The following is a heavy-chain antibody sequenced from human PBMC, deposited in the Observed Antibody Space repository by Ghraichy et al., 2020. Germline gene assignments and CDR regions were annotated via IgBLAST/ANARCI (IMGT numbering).Heavy chain of an antibody. CDR1: GYTFTSYG. CDR2: ISAYNGNT. CDR3: ARYQDLVVVVAAFPFDY. J-gene: IGHJ4*02. V-gene: IGHV1-18*01. D-gene: IGHD2-15*01. Sequence: ASAKVSCKASGYTFTSYGISWVRQAPGQGLEWMGGISAYNGNTNYAQKLQGRVTMTTDTSTSTAYMELRSLSSDDTAVYYCARYQDLVVVVAAFPFDYWGQGTLVTVSS.